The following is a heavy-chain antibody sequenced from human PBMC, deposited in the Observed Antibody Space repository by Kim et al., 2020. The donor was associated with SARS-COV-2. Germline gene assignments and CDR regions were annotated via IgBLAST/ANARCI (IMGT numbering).Heavy chain of an antibody. Sequence: ADAVKGRFTISRDNAKNSLYLQMNSLRAEDTALYYCAKGRGYSSSWALDYWGQGTLVTVSS. V-gene: IGHV3-9*01. D-gene: IGHD6-13*01. J-gene: IGHJ4*02. CDR3: AKGRGYSSSWALDY.